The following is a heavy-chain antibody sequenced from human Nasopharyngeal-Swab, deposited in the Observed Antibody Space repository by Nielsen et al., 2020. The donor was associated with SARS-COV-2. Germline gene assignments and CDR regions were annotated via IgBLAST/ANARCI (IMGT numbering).Heavy chain of an antibody. J-gene: IGHJ4*02. CDR2: INPNTGGT. V-gene: IGHV1-2*06. CDR3: ARDNYYNSSGYYSPDY. D-gene: IGHD3-22*01. Sequence: ASVKVSCKASGYTFTDHYIQWVRQAPGQGLEWMGRINPNTGGTNYAQNFQGRVTLTRDMSISTAYMELNRLRSGDPAVYSFARDNYYNSSGYYSPDYWGQGTLVTVSS. CDR1: GYTFTDHY.